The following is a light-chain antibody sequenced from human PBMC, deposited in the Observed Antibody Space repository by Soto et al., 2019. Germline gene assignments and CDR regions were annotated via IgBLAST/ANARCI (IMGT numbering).Light chain of an antibody. J-gene: IGKJ2*01. CDR3: QHYDNLPPAT. CDR1: QDISIH. Sequence: DIQMTQSPSSLSASVGDRVTITCQASQDISIHLNWYQHRPGKAPKLLIYDASTLEAGVPSRFSESGSGTDFTFTISSLQPDDIAIYFCQHYDNLPPATFGQGTKLEIK. CDR2: DAS. V-gene: IGKV1-33*01.